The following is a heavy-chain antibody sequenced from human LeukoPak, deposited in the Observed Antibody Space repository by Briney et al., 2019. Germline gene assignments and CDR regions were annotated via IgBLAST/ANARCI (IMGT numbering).Heavy chain of an antibody. V-gene: IGHV3-15*01. D-gene: IGHD4-11*01. CDR2: IKGKTDDGTT. J-gene: IGHJ6*03. Sequence: ETLSLTCTVSGGSISTYYWSWVRQAPGKGLEWVGRIKGKTDDGTTDYAAPVKGRFTISRDDLKETLYLQMNSLKTEDTAVYYCTTGYSNYLRYYYYFYMDVWGKGTTVTVSS. CDR3: TTGYSNYLRYYYYFYMDV. CDR1: GGSISTYY.